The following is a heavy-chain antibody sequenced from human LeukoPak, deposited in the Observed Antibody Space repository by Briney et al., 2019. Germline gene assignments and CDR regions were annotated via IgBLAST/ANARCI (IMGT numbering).Heavy chain of an antibody. CDR3: AKDVTNSPVTSSWFDP. V-gene: IGHV3-30*18. CDR2: ISYDGSNK. Sequence: GGSPRLSCAASGFTFSSYGMRWVRQPPGSGLEWATVISYDGSNKYYADSVKGRFTISRDNSKTTPYLQMNSLRAEDKALYCCAKDVTNSPVTSSWFDPWGQGTLVTVSS. D-gene: IGHD4-17*01. CDR1: GFTFSSYG. J-gene: IGHJ5*02.